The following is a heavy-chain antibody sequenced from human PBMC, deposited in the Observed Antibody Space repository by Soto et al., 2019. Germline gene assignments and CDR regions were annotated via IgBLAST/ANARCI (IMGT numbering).Heavy chain of an antibody. D-gene: IGHD2-21*01. Sequence: SETLSLTCTVSGGSISSYYWSWIRQPPGKGLEWIGYIYYSGSTNYNPSLKSRVTTAVDTSKNQSSLKLSSVTAGDGAVYYCAGEKPTGASCSYYYYYGMDVWGQGTTVTVSS. CDR3: AGEKPTGASCSYYYYYGMDV. CDR2: IYYSGST. V-gene: IGHV4-59*01. CDR1: GGSISSYY. J-gene: IGHJ6*02.